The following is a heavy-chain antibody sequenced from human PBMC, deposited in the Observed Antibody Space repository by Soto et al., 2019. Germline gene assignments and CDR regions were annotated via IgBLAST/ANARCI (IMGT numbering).Heavy chain of an antibody. J-gene: IGHJ3*02. CDR2: ISGSGGGT. Sequence: GGSLRLSCAASGFTFNTYAMSWVRQAPGKGLEWVSSISGSGGGTYYADSVKGRFTISRDNSKNTLYLQMNSLRTDDTAVYYCAKLKAALNDAFDIWGQGTMVTV. D-gene: IGHD2-15*01. CDR1: GFTFNTYA. CDR3: AKLKAALNDAFDI. V-gene: IGHV3-23*01.